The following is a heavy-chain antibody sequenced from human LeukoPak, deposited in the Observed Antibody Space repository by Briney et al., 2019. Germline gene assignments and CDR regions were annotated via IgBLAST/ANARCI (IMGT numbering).Heavy chain of an antibody. CDR2: ISWDGGST. CDR1: GFTFDDYT. D-gene: IGHD1-26*01. CDR3: AKDMGGWVDY. Sequence: PGGSLRLSCAVSGFTFDDYTMHWVRQAPGKGLEWVSLISWDGGSTYYADSVKGRFTISRDNSKNSLYLQMNSLRTEDTALYYCAKDMGGWVDYWGQGTLVTVSS. J-gene: IGHJ4*02. V-gene: IGHV3-43*01.